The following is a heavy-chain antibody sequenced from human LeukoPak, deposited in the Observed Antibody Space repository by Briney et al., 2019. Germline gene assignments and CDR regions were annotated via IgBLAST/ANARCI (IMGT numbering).Heavy chain of an antibody. CDR3: AYSYDGKVVPFDC. CDR2: IHSSGRT. V-gene: IGHV4-4*09. D-gene: IGHD4-23*01. J-gene: IGHJ4*02. CDR1: DGALSDSY. Sequence: PSETLAVTCTVSDGALSDSYWNWVRQPPGKELKWLGYIHSSGRTNYNPSLKSRITLLIDTSENQFSLRLTSVTAADTAVYYCAYSYDGKVVPFDCWGQGSLVTVSS.